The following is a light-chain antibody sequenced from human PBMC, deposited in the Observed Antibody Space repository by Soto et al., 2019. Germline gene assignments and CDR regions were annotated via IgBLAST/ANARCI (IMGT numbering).Light chain of an antibody. CDR1: SSDVGNYKY. CDR2: EVS. J-gene: IGLJ1*01. V-gene: IGLV2-14*01. Sequence: QSVLTLPASVSGSPGQSITISCTGTSSDVGNYKYVSWYQQHPGKAPKLMIYEVSNRPSGVSNRLSGSKSGNTASLTISGLQPEDEADYYCSSFSSSRTPYVFGTGTKVTVL. CDR3: SSFSSSRTPYV.